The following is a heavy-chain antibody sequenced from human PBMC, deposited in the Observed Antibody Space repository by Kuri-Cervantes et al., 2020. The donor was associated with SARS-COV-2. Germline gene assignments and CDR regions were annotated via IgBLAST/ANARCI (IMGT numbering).Heavy chain of an antibody. Sequence: GESLKISCAASGFTFSSYAMHWVRQAPGKGLEWVAVISYDGSNKYYADSVKGRFTISRDNSKNTLYLQMNSLRAEDTAVYYCARGGSSQENYYYYYMDVWGKGTTVTVSS. CDR1: GFTFSSYA. J-gene: IGHJ6*03. D-gene: IGHD3-16*01. CDR3: ARGGSSQENYYYYYMDV. V-gene: IGHV3-30-3*01. CDR2: ISYDGSNK.